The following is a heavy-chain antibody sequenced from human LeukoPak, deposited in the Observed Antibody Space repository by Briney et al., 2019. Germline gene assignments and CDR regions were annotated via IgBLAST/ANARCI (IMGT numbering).Heavy chain of an antibody. CDR2: IYSGGST. V-gene: IGHV3-66*01. CDR3: ARVVTRVY. Sequence: GGSLRLSCAASGFSVSSDYMSWVRQAPGKGLEWVSVIYSGGSTYYAASVEDRFTISRDNSKNTLYLQMNSLKAEDTAVYYCARVVTRVYWGQGTLVTVSS. CDR1: GFSVSSDY. J-gene: IGHJ4*02. D-gene: IGHD4-23*01.